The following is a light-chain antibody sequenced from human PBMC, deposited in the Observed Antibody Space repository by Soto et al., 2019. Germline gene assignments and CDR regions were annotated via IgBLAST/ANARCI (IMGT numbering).Light chain of an antibody. CDR3: QQYYNWPSIT. J-gene: IGKJ5*01. CDR2: GAS. V-gene: IGKV3-15*01. CDR1: QSVSSN. Sequence: EIVMTQSPATLSVSPGERATLSCRASQSVSSNLAWYQQKPGQAPRLLIYGASTRATGIPARFSGSGSGTEFTVTISSLQSEDFAVYYCQQYYNWPSITFGQGTRLEIK.